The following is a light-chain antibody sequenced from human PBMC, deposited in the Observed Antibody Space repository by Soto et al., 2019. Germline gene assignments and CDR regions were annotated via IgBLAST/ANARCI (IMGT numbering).Light chain of an antibody. V-gene: IGKV3-20*01. J-gene: IGKJ3*01. Sequence: EIVLTQSPGTLSLSPGDRATLSCRASQSVSTNYLAWYQQKLGQAPRLLIYGASSRATGIPDRFSGNGSGTDVTLTISRLEAEDFAVYYCHQYGSTPFTFGPGTKVDIK. CDR3: HQYGSTPFT. CDR2: GAS. CDR1: QSVSTNY.